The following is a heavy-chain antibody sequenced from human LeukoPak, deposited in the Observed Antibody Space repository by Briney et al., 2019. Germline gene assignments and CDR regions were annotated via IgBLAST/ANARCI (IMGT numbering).Heavy chain of an antibody. J-gene: IGHJ5*02. CDR1: GGSFSGYY. CDR3: ARALPVVPAANNWFDP. CDR2: INHSGST. V-gene: IGHV4-34*01. Sequence: PSETLSLTCAVYGGSFSGYYWSWIRQPPGKGLEWIGEINHSGSTNYNPSLKSRVTISVDTSKNQFSLKPSSVTAADTAVYYCARALPVVPAANNWFDPWGQGTLVTVSS. D-gene: IGHD2-2*01.